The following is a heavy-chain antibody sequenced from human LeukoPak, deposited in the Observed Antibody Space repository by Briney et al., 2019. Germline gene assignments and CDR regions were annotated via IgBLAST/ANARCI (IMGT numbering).Heavy chain of an antibody. CDR2: INNSGGRT. D-gene: IGHD2/OR15-2a*01. V-gene: IGHV3-23*01. CDR1: GFTFNNYA. J-gene: IGHJ4*02. Sequence: PGGSLRLSCAASGFTFNNYAMNWVRQAPGKGLEWVSAINNSGGRTYYADSVKGRFTISRDNSKNTLYLRMNSLRAEDTAEYYCAKGLLSHFDSWGQGTLVTVSS. CDR3: AKGLLSHFDS.